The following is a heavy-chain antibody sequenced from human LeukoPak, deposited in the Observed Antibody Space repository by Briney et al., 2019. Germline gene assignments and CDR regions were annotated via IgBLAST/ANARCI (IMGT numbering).Heavy chain of an antibody. V-gene: IGHV3-7*01. CDR1: GFTFSSYW. J-gene: IGHJ4*02. CDR3: ARDRRASGWSDYFDY. D-gene: IGHD6-19*01. Sequence: PGGSLRLSCAASGFTFSSYWMSWVRQAPGKGLEWVANIKQDGSEKYYVDSVKGRFTISRDNAKNSLYLQMNSLRAEDTAVYYCARDRRASGWSDYFDYWGQGTLVTVYS. CDR2: IKQDGSEK.